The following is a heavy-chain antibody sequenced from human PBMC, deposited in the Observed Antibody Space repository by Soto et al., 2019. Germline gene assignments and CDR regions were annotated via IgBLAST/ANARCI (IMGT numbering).Heavy chain of an antibody. CDR1: GFTFSSYG. D-gene: IGHD6-6*01. CDR3: ARYQGSSSGNYYYYMDV. J-gene: IGHJ6*03. V-gene: IGHV3-33*01. CDR2: IWYDGSNK. Sequence: QVQLVESGGGVVQPGRSLRLSCAASGFTFSSYGMHWVRQAPGKGLEWVAVIWYDGSNKYYADSVKGRFTISRDNSKNTLYLQMNSLRAEDAAVYYCARYQGSSSGNYYYYMDVWGIGITVTVSS.